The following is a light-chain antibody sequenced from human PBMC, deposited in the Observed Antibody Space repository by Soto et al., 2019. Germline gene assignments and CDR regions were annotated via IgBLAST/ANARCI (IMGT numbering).Light chain of an antibody. CDR2: AAS. Sequence: AIRMTQSPSSFSASTGDRVTITCRASQGISSYLAWYQQKPGKAPKLLIYAASTLQSGVPSRFSGSGSGPDFTLTLSCLQSEDFATYYCQQDYSYPHTFGQGTKVEIK. V-gene: IGKV1-8*01. CDR3: QQDYSYPHT. CDR1: QGISSY. J-gene: IGKJ1*01.